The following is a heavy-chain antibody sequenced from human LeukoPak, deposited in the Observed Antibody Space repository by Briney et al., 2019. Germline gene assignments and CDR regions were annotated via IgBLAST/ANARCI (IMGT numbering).Heavy chain of an antibody. Sequence: GESLKISCEGSGYSFTHYWIGWVRQMPGKGLEWMGIIYPGDSDTRYSPSFQGQVTISADKSISTAYLQWSSLKASDSAMYFCARLGGSYYSAFDIWGQGTMVTVSS. CDR2: IYPGDSDT. D-gene: IGHD1-26*01. CDR3: ARLGGSYYSAFDI. V-gene: IGHV5-51*01. CDR1: GYSFTHYW. J-gene: IGHJ3*02.